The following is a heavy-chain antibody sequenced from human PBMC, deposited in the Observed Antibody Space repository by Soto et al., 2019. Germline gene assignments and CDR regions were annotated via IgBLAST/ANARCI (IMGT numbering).Heavy chain of an antibody. J-gene: IGHJ3*02. V-gene: IGHV1-8*02. D-gene: IGHD3-3*01. CDR3: ARTLHDFWSGYSAFDI. CDR1: GYGFTSYG. CDR2: MNPNNGNT. Sequence: GASVKVSCKASGYGFTSYGIMWVRQAPGQGLELMGWMNPNNGNTNYAQKFQGRVTMTRNTSVSTAYMELSSLRSEDTAVYYCARTLHDFWSGYSAFDIWGQGTMVTVSS.